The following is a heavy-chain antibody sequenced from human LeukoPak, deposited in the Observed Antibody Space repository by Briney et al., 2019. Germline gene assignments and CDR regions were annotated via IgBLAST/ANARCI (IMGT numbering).Heavy chain of an antibody. J-gene: IGHJ4*02. CDR1: GFTFSDYY. CDR2: ISSSGSTI. CDR3: ARVRERWLQLPDY. D-gene: IGHD5-24*01. V-gene: IGHV3-11*01. Sequence: GSLRLSCAASGFTFSDYYMSWIRQAPGKGLEWVSYISSSGSTIYYADSVKGRFTVSRDNAKNSLYLQMNSLRAEDTAVYYCARVRERWLQLPDYWGQGTLVTVSS.